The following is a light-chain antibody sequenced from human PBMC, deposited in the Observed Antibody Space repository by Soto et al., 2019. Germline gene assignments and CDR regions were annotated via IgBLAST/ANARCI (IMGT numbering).Light chain of an antibody. J-gene: IGKJ1*01. CDR3: QQYSDSPPT. Sequence: EVVLTQSPATLSLSPGEGATLSCRASQSIGNYLAWYQQKPGQAPRLLIYATSNRATGIPARFSGSGSGTDFTLTISSLEPEDFAMYYCQQYSDSPPTFGQGTKVDIK. CDR2: ATS. V-gene: IGKV3-11*01. CDR1: QSIGNY.